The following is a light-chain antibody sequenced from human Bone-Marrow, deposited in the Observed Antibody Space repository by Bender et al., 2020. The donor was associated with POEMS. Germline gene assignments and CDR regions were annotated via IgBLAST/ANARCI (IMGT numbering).Light chain of an antibody. CDR3: ASWDHSLSARV. CDR2: KNN. Sequence: QSVLTQSPSASGTPGQRVTISCSGSRSNVGSHDVFWYQQIPGTTPKLLIYKNNQRPSGVPDRFSGSKSGTSASLAISGLRSEDEADYYCASWDHSLSARVFGSGTKVTVL. V-gene: IGLV1-47*01. CDR1: RSNVGSHD. J-gene: IGLJ3*02.